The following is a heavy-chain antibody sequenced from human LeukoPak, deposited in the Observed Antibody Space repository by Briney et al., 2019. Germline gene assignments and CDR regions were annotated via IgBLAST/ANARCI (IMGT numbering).Heavy chain of an antibody. J-gene: IGHJ2*01. D-gene: IGHD3-16*01. Sequence: GASVKVSCKASAYTFTAYYIHWVRQAPGQGLEWMGWINPNSGAANYAQKFQGRVTMTRDTSISTAYMELSRLRSDDTAVYYCARDLALVFGGDWYFDLWGRGTLVTVSS. V-gene: IGHV1-2*02. CDR2: INPNSGAA. CDR3: ARDLALVFGGDWYFDL. CDR1: AYTFTAYY.